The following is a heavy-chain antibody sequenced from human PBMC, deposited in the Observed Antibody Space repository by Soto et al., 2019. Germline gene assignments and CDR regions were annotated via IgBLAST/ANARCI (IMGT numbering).Heavy chain of an antibody. V-gene: IGHV4-34*01. D-gene: IGHD3-3*01. CDR3: ARISTYYDFWTDYYPDV. J-gene: IGHJ6*02. CDR1: GGSFSDYF. Sequence: SETLSLTCAVYGGSFSDYFWAWIRQPPGRGLEWIGEINHGGSTDYNPSLKSRVAISADTPKDQFSLRLTSVTAADTAVYYCARISTYYDFWTDYYPDVWGQGTTVTVSS. CDR2: INHGGST.